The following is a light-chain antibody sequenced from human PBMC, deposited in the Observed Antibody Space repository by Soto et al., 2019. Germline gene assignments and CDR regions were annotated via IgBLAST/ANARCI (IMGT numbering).Light chain of an antibody. CDR3: QQSYSATWT. V-gene: IGKV3-15*01. Sequence: EVVMTQSPATLSVSSGERVTLSCRASEGVRTNLAWYQQKPGQAPRLLIYDASTRAAAVPARFSGSGSGTDFTLTISSLQPEDFATYSCQQSYSATWTFGQGTKVDI. CDR2: DAS. CDR1: EGVRTN. J-gene: IGKJ1*01.